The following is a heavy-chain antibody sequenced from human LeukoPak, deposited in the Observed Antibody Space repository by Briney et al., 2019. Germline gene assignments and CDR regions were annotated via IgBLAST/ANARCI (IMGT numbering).Heavy chain of an antibody. D-gene: IGHD4-17*01. CDR3: ARPGLYGDPDAFDI. J-gene: IGHJ3*02. V-gene: IGHV4-39*01. CDR1: GGSISSSSYY. CDR2: IYYSGST. Sequence: SETLSLTCTVSGGSISSSSYYWGWIRQPPGQGLEWIGSIYYSGSTYYNPSLKSRVTISVDTSKNQFSLKLSSVTAADTAVYYCARPGLYGDPDAFDIWGQGTMVTVSS.